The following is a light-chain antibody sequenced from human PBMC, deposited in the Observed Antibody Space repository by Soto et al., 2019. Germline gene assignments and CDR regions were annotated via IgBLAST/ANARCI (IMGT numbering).Light chain of an antibody. Sequence: DIVLTQSPGTLSLSPGERATISCRASQSVSSSYLAWYQQKPGQAPRLLIYGASSRATGIPDRFSGSGSGTDFTLTISRREPEDFAVYYCQQYGSSPLFTFGPGTKVDIK. CDR3: QQYGSSPLFT. V-gene: IGKV3-20*01. CDR1: QSVSSSY. J-gene: IGKJ3*01. CDR2: GAS.